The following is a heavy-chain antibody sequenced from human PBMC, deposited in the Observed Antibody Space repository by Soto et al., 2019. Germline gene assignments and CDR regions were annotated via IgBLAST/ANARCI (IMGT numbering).Heavy chain of an antibody. Sequence: QVQLVQSGPEVKKPGASVKVSCKASGYTFTTYDFNWVRQAPGQGLEWMGWRNTKSGMTGSAQKFQGRVTMTRDSSINTVYVKLSSLSSEDTAVDCCARVAGSPDYWGQGTLVTVSS. D-gene: IGHD1-26*01. J-gene: IGHJ4*02. V-gene: IGHV1-8*01. CDR2: RNTKSGMT. CDR1: GYTFTTYD. CDR3: ARVAGSPDY.